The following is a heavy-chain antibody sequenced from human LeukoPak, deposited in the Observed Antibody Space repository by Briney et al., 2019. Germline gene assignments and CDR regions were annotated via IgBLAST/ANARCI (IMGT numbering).Heavy chain of an antibody. CDR1: GFTVSTNY. V-gene: IGHV3-53*01. Sequence: QPGGSLRLSCAASGFTVSTNYMSWVRQAPGRGLEWVSVIYAGGTTYYADSVRGRFTISRDNSKNTLYLQMNSLRDEDTAVYYCARDSSGWYDHWGQGTLVTVSS. J-gene: IGHJ5*02. CDR3: ARDSSGWYDH. D-gene: IGHD6-19*01. CDR2: IYAGGTT.